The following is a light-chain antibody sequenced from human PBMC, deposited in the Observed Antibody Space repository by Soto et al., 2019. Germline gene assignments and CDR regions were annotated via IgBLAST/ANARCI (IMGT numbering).Light chain of an antibody. V-gene: IGLV7-46*01. CDR3: LLFYSGPGV. Sequence: QAVVTQEPSLTVSPGETVTLTCGSSTGAVTSGHYSYWFQQKPGQAPRTLIYHTSNKHSWTPARFSGSLFGGKAALTLSGAQPGEEAKYYCLLFYSGPGVFGGGTNLTVL. CDR2: HTS. CDR1: TGAVTSGHY. J-gene: IGLJ2*01.